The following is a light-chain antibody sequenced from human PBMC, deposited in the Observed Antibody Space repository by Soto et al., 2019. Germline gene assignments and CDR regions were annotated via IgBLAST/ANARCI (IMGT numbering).Light chain of an antibody. V-gene: IGLV2-14*01. CDR1: SSDVGGYNY. Sequence: QSALTQPASVSGSPGQSITISCTGTSSDVGGYNYVSWYQQLPGKAPKLMIYDVSNRPSGVSNRFSGSKSGNTASLTISGLQAEDEADFYCSSYTSTYTVVFGGGTQLTVL. CDR3: SSYTSTYTVV. J-gene: IGLJ2*01. CDR2: DVS.